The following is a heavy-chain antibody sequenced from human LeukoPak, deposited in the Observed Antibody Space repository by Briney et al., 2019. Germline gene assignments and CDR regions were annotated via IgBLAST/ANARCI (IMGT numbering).Heavy chain of an antibody. D-gene: IGHD3-9*01. V-gene: IGHV3-30*02. CDR3: ASDIPGGFDP. Sequence: GGSLRLSCAAPRFTFSNYGGHWVRQAPGKGLEWAAFIPSDGSKQYYGDSVKGRFTISRDNSKNTLHLQMNSLRPEDTAMYYCASDIPGGFDPWGQGTLVTVSS. J-gene: IGHJ5*02. CDR1: RFTFSNYG. CDR2: IPSDGSKQ.